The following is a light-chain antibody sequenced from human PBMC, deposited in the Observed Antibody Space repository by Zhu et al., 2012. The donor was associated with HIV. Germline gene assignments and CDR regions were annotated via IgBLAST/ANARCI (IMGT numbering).Light chain of an antibody. J-gene: IGKJ1*01. CDR2: GPS. V-gene: IGKV3-20*01. Sequence: EIVLTQSPGTLSLSPGERATLSCRANDNIGNRYLAWYQQKPGQALRLLIYGPSNRATGIPERFSGSGSGTDFTLTISRLESEDFAVYYCQQYFRSPMTFGQGTKLEIK. CDR3: QQYFRSPMT. CDR1: DNIGNRY.